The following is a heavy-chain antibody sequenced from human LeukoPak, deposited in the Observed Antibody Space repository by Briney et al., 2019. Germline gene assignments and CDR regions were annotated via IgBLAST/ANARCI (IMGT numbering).Heavy chain of an antibody. Sequence: GSSVKLSCKASGGTFSSYAISWVRQPPGQGLEWMGGIIPIFGTANYAQKFQGRVTITTDESTSTAYMELSSLRSEDTAVYYCAGVVVPAAYVRRDDYYYMDVWGKGTTVTVSS. J-gene: IGHJ6*03. CDR2: IIPIFGTA. CDR3: AGVVVPAAYVRRDDYYYMDV. V-gene: IGHV1-69*05. D-gene: IGHD2-2*01. CDR1: GGTFSSYA.